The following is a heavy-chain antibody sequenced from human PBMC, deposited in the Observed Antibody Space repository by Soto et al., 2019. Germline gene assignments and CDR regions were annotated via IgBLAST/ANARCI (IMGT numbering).Heavy chain of an antibody. D-gene: IGHD3-10*01. CDR2: ISYDGSNK. V-gene: IGHV3-30-3*01. Sequence: WWSLRLSCAASGFTFSSYAMHWFRQAPGKGLEWVAVISYDGSNKYYADSVKGRFTISRDNSKNTLYLQMNSLRAEDTAVYYCARAGFTMPTKSHYYYYYGMDVWGQGTTVTVSS. J-gene: IGHJ6*02. CDR1: GFTFSSYA. CDR3: ARAGFTMPTKSHYYYYYGMDV.